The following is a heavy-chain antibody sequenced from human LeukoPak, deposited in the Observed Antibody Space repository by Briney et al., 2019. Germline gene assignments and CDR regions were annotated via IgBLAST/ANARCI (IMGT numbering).Heavy chain of an antibody. J-gene: IGHJ6*03. CDR1: GYTFTSYD. V-gene: IGHV1-8*01. CDR3: ARNGAGYYYYYYMDV. D-gene: IGHD4-17*01. Sequence: ASVTVSCKASGYTFTSYDINWVRQATGQGLEWMGWMNPNSGNTGYAQKFQGRVTMTRNTSISTAYMELSSLRSEDTAVYYCARNGAGYYYYYYMDVWGKGTTVTISS. CDR2: MNPNSGNT.